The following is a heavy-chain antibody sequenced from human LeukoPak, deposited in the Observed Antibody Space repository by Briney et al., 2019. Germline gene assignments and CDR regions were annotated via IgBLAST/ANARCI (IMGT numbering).Heavy chain of an antibody. CDR1: GGTFSSYA. D-gene: IGHD3-3*01. CDR2: IIPIFGTA. V-gene: IGHV1-69*13. CDR3: ARESDFWSGYYSS. Sequence: SVKVSCKASGGTFSSYAISWVRQAPGQGLEWMGGIIPIFGTANYAQKFQGRVTITADESTSTAYMGLRSLRSDDTAVYYCARESDFWSGYYSSWGQGTLVTVSS. J-gene: IGHJ5*02.